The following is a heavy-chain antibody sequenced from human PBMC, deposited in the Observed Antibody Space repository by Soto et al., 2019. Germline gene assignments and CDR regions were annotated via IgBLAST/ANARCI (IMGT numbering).Heavy chain of an antibody. D-gene: IGHD3-3*01. V-gene: IGHV4-39*01. CDR2: IYYSGST. Sequence: QLQLQESGPGLVKPSETLSLTCSVSGGSINSSNYYWGWIRQPPGKGLEWIATIYYSGSTYSNPSLKSRVTMSVDTSKKQFSLKLTSVTAADTAVYYCARLGTFGVIFGFGPWGQGTLVTVSS. CDR3: ARLGTFGVIFGFGP. CDR1: GGSINSSNYY. J-gene: IGHJ5*02.